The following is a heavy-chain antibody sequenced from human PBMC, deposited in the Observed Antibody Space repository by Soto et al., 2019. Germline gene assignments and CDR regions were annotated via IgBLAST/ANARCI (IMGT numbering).Heavy chain of an antibody. V-gene: IGHV3-13*01. J-gene: IGHJ6*03. CDR2: IGTAGDT. D-gene: IGHD2-2*01. CDR3: ARGGYCSSTSCYVGGGYYYYYYMDV. Sequence: GGSLRLSCAASGFTFSSYDMHWVRQATGKGLEWVSAIGTAGDTYYPGSVKGRSTISRENAKNSLYLQMNSLRAGDTAVYYCARGGYCSSTSCYVGGGYYYYYYMDVWGKGTTVTVSS. CDR1: GFTFSSYD.